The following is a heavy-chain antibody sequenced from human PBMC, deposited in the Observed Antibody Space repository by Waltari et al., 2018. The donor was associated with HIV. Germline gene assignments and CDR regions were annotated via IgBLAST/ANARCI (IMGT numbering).Heavy chain of an antibody. D-gene: IGHD3-16*01. Sequence: EVLLEQSGGDLVQPGEPLRLPSAASGFTLSPYWLPWVRQARGKGLEWVATINQDGSEKYYVDSVKGRFIISRDNAWTSLSLEMNNLRAEDTAVYYCARDHESGAGMYYFSHWGQGSLVTVSS. V-gene: IGHV3-7*01. CDR2: INQDGSEK. CDR1: GFTLSPYW. J-gene: IGHJ4*02. CDR3: ARDHESGAGMYYFSH.